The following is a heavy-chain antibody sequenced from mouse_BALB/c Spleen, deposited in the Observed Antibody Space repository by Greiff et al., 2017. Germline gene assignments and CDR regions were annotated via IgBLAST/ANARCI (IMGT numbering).Heavy chain of an antibody. CDR3: AREGYGGAMDY. D-gene: IGHD2-14*01. CDR2: ISSGGSYT. V-gene: IGHV5-9-4*01. J-gene: IGHJ4*01. CDR1: GFTFSSYA. Sequence: EVMLVESGGGLVKPGGSLKLSCAASGFTFSSYAMSWVRQSPEKRLEWVAEISSGGSYTYYPDTVTGRFTISRDNAKNTLYLEMSSLRSEDTAMYYCAREGYGGAMDYWGQGTSVTVSS.